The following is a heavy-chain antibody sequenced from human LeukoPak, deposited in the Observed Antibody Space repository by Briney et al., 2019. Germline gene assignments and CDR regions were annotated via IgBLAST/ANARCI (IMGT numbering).Heavy chain of an antibody. Sequence: SETLSLTCTVSGGSIRSGGYYWSWIRQHPGKGLEWIGYIYYSGSTYYNPSLKSRVTISVDTSKNQFSLKLSSVTAADTAVYYCARTPIAAAGYFDYWGQGTLVTVSS. CDR1: GGSIRSGGYY. CDR2: IYYSGST. V-gene: IGHV4-31*03. CDR3: ARTPIAAAGYFDY. D-gene: IGHD6-13*01. J-gene: IGHJ4*02.